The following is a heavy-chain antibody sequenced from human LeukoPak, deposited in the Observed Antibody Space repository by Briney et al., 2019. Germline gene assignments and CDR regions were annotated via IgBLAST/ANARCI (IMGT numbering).Heavy chain of an antibody. CDR2: IIPILGIA. CDR1: GGTFSSYA. Sequence: SVKVSCKASGGTFSSYAISWVRQAPGQGLEWMGRIIPILGIANYAQKFQGRVTITADKSTSTAYMEQSSLRSEDTAVYYCARAPATVVTTYYFDYWGQGTLVTVSS. CDR3: ARAPATVVTTYYFDY. J-gene: IGHJ4*02. V-gene: IGHV1-69*04. D-gene: IGHD4-23*01.